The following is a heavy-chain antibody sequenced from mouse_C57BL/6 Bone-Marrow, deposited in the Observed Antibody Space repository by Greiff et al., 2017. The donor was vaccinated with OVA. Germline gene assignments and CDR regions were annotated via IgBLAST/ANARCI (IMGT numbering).Heavy chain of an antibody. J-gene: IGHJ2*01. CDR3: ARQENGYDGEGYYFDY. CDR2: IYPRSGNT. CDR1: GYTFTSYG. Sequence: VQLQESGAELARPGASVKLSCKASGYTFTSYGISWVKQRTGQGLEWIGEIYPRSGNTYYNEKFKGKATLTADKSSSTAYMELRSLTSEDSAVYVCARQENGYDGEGYYFDYWGQGTTLTVSS. D-gene: IGHD2-2*01. V-gene: IGHV1-81*01.